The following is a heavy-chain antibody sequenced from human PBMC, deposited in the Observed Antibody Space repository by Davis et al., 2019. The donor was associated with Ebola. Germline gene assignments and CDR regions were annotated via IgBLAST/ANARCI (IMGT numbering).Heavy chain of an antibody. V-gene: IGHV4-34*01. J-gene: IGHJ4*02. CDR2: INHSGST. D-gene: IGHD2-2*01. CDR3: AREYCSSSSCYPY. Sequence: PSETLSLTCAVYGGSFSGYYWSWIRRPPGKGLEWIGEINHSGSTNYNPSLKSRVTTSVDTSKNQFSLKLSSVTAADTAVYFCAREYCSSSSCYPYWGQGTLVTVSS. CDR1: GGSFSGYY.